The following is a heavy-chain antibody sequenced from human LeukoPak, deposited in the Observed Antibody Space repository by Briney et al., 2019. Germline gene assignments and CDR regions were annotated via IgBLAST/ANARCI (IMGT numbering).Heavy chain of an antibody. CDR2: INHSGST. Sequence: SETLSLTCAVYSGSFSGYYWSWIRQPPGKGLEWIGEINHSGSTNYNPSLKSRVTISVDTSKNQFSLKLSSVTAADTAVYYCARVGKQWLVLRGWFDPWGQGTLVTVSS. V-gene: IGHV4-34*01. J-gene: IGHJ5*02. CDR3: ARVGKQWLVLRGWFDP. D-gene: IGHD6-19*01. CDR1: SGSFSGYY.